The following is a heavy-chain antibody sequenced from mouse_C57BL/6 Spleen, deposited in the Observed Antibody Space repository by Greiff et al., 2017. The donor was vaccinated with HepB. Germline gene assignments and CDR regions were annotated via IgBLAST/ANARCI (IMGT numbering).Heavy chain of an antibody. CDR1: GYAFTSYC. CDR2: IYPGDGDT. D-gene: IGHD2-1*01. CDR3: ARSGIYYGNIYYAMDY. V-gene: IGHV1-80*01. J-gene: IGHJ4*01. Sequence: QVQLQQSGAELVKPGASVKFSCKASGYAFTSYCLNWVQQRPGKGLEWIGQIYPGDGDTNYNGKFKGKATMTADKSSNTAYMQRSSLTSEDSAVYFCARSGIYYGNIYYAMDYWGQGTSVTVSS.